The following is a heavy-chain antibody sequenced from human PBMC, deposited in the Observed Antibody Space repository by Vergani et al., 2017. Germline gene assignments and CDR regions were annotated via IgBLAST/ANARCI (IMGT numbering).Heavy chain of an antibody. Sequence: QVQLQQWGAGLLKPSETLSLTCAVYGGSFSGYYWSWIRQPPGKGLEWSVGINHSGSPNYNPSLKSRVTISVDTSKNQFSLKLSSVTAADTAVYYCARDGYSSTSFDYWGQGTLVTVSS. CDR2: INHSGSP. J-gene: IGHJ4*02. CDR3: ARDGYSSTSFDY. D-gene: IGHD5-18*01. V-gene: IGHV4-34*01. CDR1: GGSFSGYY.